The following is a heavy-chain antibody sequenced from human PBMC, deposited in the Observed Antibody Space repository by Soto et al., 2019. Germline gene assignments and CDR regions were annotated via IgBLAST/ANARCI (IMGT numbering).Heavy chain of an antibody. CDR3: ARGRGYSYGHNFDY. CDR2: IYYSGST. CDR1: GGSISSGDYY. Sequence: SETLSLTCTVSGGSISSGDYYWSWIRQPPGKGLEWIGYIYYSGSTYYNPSLKSRVTISVDTSKNQFSLKLSSVTAADTAVYYCARGRGYSYGHNFDYWGQGTLVTVSS. J-gene: IGHJ4*02. V-gene: IGHV4-30-4*01. D-gene: IGHD5-18*01.